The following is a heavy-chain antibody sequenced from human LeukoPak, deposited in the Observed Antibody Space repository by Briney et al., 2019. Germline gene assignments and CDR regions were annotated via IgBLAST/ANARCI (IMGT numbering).Heavy chain of an antibody. CDR2: ISGNGGST. Sequence: GGSLRLSCAASGFTFSSFAMSWVRQTPGQGLEWVSAISGNGGSTYYADSVKGRFTISRDNSKNTLYLQMNSLRAEDTAVYYCAKGPPYSSSQLIDCWGQGTLVTVSS. V-gene: IGHV3-23*01. J-gene: IGHJ4*02. D-gene: IGHD6-13*01. CDR3: AKGPPYSSSQLIDC. CDR1: GFTFSSFA.